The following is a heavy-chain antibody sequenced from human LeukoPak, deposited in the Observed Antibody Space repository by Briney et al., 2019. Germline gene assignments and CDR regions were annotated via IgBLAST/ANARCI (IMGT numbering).Heavy chain of an antibody. CDR3: ATANSGPEN. V-gene: IGHV3-7*01. CDR1: GFTFSNYW. CDR2: IRSDVGEK. D-gene: IGHD4-23*01. Sequence: PGGCLRLSCATSGFTFSNYWMNWVRQAPGKGLEWVAIIRSDVGEKHYVDSVRGRFTVSRDNAENSLSLQMNSLRAEDTAVYYCATANSGPENWGQGTLVTVSS. J-gene: IGHJ4*02.